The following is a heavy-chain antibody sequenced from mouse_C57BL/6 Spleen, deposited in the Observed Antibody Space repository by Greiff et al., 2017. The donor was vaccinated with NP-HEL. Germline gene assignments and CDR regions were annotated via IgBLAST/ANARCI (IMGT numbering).Heavy chain of an antibody. D-gene: IGHD4-1*01. CDR1: GYTFTDYY. V-gene: IGHV1-19*01. CDR2: INPYNGGT. Sequence: VQLQQSGPVLVKPGASVKMSCKASGYTFTDYYMNWVKQSHGKSLEWIGVINPYNGGTSYNQKFKGKATLTVDKSSSTAYMELNSLTSEDSAVYYCARNGWDGGGFAYWGQGTLVTVSA. CDR3: ARNGWDGGGFAY. J-gene: IGHJ3*01.